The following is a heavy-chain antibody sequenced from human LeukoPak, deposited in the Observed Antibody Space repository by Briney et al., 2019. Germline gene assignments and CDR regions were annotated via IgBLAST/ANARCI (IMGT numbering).Heavy chain of an antibody. CDR1: GGTFSSYA. CDR2: IIPIFGTA. CDR3: ARASSTYSGSYPYDY. D-gene: IGHD1-26*01. J-gene: IGHJ4*02. V-gene: IGHV1-69*05. Sequence: GASVKVSCKASGGTFSSYAISWVRQAPGQGLEWMGRIIPIFGTANYAQKFQGRVTITTDESTSTAYMELSSLRSEDTAVYYCARASSTYSGSYPYDYWGQGTLVTVSS.